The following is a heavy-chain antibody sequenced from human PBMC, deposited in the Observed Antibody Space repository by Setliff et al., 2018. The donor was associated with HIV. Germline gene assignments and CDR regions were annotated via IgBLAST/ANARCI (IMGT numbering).Heavy chain of an antibody. J-gene: IGHJ1*01. V-gene: IGHV4-34*01. Sequence: SETLSLTCAVFGGSFSAYYWNWIRQTPGKGLEWIGEINHSGTTNYNPSLNSRVTISVDTSKKRFSLTLRSATAADTALYFCARRERYCSGTTCYRYFQHWGQGTLVTVPQ. CDR1: GGSFSAYY. CDR3: ARRERYCSGTTCYRYFQH. D-gene: IGHD2-2*01. CDR2: INHSGTT.